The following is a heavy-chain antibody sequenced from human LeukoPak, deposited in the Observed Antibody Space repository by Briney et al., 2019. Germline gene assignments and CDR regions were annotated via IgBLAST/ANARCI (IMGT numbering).Heavy chain of an antibody. Sequence: SQTLSLTCTVSGGSMSSNSYYWSWIRQPAGTGLEWIGRIYTSGSTNYNPSLKSRVTISVDTSKNQFSLKLSSVTAADTAVYYCASRTGPTRRYYYMDVWGKGTTVTVSS. CDR1: GGSMSSNSYY. D-gene: IGHD1-14*01. J-gene: IGHJ6*03. CDR2: IYTSGST. V-gene: IGHV4-61*02. CDR3: ASRTGPTRRYYYMDV.